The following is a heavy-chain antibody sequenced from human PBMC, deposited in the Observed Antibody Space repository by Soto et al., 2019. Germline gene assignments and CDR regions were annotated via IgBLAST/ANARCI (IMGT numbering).Heavy chain of an antibody. CDR1: GFSFSKYG. J-gene: IGHJ4*02. CDR2: ITYDGSNK. V-gene: IGHV3-30*18. Sequence: QVQLVESGGGVVQPGTSLRLSCAASGFSFSKYGIHWVRQAPGKGLARVAIITYDGSNKYYLDSVKGRFTISRDNSRNTAFLQMDSLTAEDTATYYCAKALSEGIPTYCFDSWGQGARVTVTS. D-gene: IGHD3-10*01. CDR3: AKALSEGIPTYCFDS.